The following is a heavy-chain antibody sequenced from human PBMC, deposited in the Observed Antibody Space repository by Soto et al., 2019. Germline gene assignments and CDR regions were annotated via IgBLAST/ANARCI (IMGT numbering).Heavy chain of an antibody. J-gene: IGHJ3*02. V-gene: IGHV3-21*01. Sequence: GSLRLSCAASGFTFSSYSMNWVRQAPGKGLEWVSSISSSSSYIYYADSVKGRFTISRDNAKNSLYLQMNSLRAEDTAVYYCAGIQLGYDAFDIWGQGTMVTVSS. CDR3: AGIQLGYDAFDI. CDR1: GFTFSSYS. D-gene: IGHD6-6*01. CDR2: ISSSSSYI.